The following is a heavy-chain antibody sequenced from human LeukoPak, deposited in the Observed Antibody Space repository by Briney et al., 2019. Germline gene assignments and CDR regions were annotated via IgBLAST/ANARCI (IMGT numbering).Heavy chain of an antibody. V-gene: IGHV3-7*01. D-gene: IGHD2-2*02. CDR3: ARLYCSSTSCHTLHYYYMDV. CDR1: GFTLSSYW. CDR2: IEEDGSEK. J-gene: IGHJ6*03. Sequence: GGSLRLSCAASGFTLSSYWMTWVRQAPGKGLEWVADIEEDGSEKYYVDSVKGRFTISRDNAKNSLYLQMNSLRAEDTALYYCARLYCSSTSCHTLHYYYMDVWGKGTTVTVSS.